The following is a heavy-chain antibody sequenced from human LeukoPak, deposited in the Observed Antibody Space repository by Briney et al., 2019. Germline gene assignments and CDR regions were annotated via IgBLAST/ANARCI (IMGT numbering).Heavy chain of an antibody. Sequence: PSETLSLTCTVSGGSISSYYWSWIRQPPGKGLEWIGYIYYSGSTNYNPSLKSRVTISVDTSKNQFSLELSSVTAADTAVYYCARHGEVSDYYDSSGYYFDYWGQGTLVTVSS. D-gene: IGHD3-22*01. J-gene: IGHJ4*02. CDR2: IYYSGST. CDR3: ARHGEVSDYYDSSGYYFDY. CDR1: GGSISSYY. V-gene: IGHV4-59*01.